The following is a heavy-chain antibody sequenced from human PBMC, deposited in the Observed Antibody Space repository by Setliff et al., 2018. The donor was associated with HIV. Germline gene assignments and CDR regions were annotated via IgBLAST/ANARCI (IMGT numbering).Heavy chain of an antibody. V-gene: IGHV3-48*04. CDR2: IRVGGTTT. D-gene: IGHD3-22*01. CDR1: GFTFSSYS. J-gene: IGHJ4*02. CDR3: ARVDAISGYYLY. Sequence: GESLKISCAASGFTFSSYSMDWVRQAPGKGLEWISYIRVGGTTTSYADSVRGRFTISTDNAKKSLYLQMNSLRAEDTALYYCARVDAISGYYLYWGQGTLVTVSS.